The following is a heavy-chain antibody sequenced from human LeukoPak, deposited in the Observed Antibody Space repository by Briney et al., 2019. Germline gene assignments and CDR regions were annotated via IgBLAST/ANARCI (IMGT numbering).Heavy chain of an antibody. J-gene: IGHJ4*02. CDR3: ARDRGRYYDSRGFYWGYYFDS. D-gene: IGHD3-22*01. CDR1: GFTFSTYA. V-gene: IGHV3-23*01. CDR2: SGSGDST. Sequence: GGSLRLSCAASGFTFSTYAVNLVRQAPGKGLEWVSTSGSGDSTYYADSVKGRFTISRDNSKDTLYLQMSSVRVDDTAVYYCARDRGRYYDSRGFYWGYYFDSWGQGILVTVST.